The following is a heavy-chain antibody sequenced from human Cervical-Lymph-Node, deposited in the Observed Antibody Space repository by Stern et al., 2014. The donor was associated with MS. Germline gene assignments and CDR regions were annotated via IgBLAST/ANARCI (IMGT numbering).Heavy chain of an antibody. D-gene: IGHD4-17*01. Sequence: VQLGQSGAEVKKPGASLKISCKGSGYSFTANWIAWVRQIPGKGLEWMGIIYPGASDTRYSPSFQGQVTISSDKSISTAYLQWSSLKASDTAMYYCARDYGDYAFNYWGQGTLVTVSS. CDR1: GYSFTANW. J-gene: IGHJ4*02. V-gene: IGHV5-51*01. CDR3: ARDYGDYAFNY. CDR2: IYPGASDT.